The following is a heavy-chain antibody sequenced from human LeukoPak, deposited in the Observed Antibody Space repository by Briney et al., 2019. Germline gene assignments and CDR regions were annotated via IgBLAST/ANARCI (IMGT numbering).Heavy chain of an antibody. J-gene: IGHJ4*02. D-gene: IGHD3-3*01. CDR1: GFTFSSYG. CDR2: IWYDGSNK. Sequence: RSLRLSCAASGFTFSSYGMHWVRQAPGKGLEWVAVIWYDGSNKYYADSVKGRFTISRDNSKNTLYLQMNSLRAEDTAVYYCARVGGDTSGSYFDYWGQGTLVTVSS. CDR3: ARVGGDTSGSYFDY. V-gene: IGHV3-33*01.